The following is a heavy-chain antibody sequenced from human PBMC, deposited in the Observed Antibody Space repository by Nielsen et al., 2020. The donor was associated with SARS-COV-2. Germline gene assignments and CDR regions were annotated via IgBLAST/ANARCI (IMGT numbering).Heavy chain of an antibody. CDR2: ISGSGSYT. D-gene: IGHD2-15*01. CDR3: AKSGYCNGGICYSTEYFQD. V-gene: IGHV3-11*03. J-gene: IGHJ1*01. Sequence: GGSLRLSCTASGFTFSDSFMSWIRQAPGKGLEWVSYISGSGSYTNYADSLKGRFTISRDNAKNSLYLQMKSLRAEDTAVYYCAKSGYCNGGICYSTEYFQDWGQGTLVTVSS. CDR1: GFTFSDSF.